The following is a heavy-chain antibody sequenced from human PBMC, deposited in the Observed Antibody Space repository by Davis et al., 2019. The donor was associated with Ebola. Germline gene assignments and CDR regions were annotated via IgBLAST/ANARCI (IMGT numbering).Heavy chain of an antibody. CDR2: ISYDGSNK. CDR3: ARDPGYCSGGSCYSGGLDY. CDR1: GFTFSSYA. V-gene: IGHV3-30-3*01. Sequence: GESLKISCAASGFTFSSYAMHWVRQAPGKGLEWVAVISYDGSNKYYADSVKGRFTISRDNSKNTLYLQMNSLRAEDTAVYYCARDPGYCSGGSCYSGGLDYWGQGTLVTVSS. J-gene: IGHJ4*02. D-gene: IGHD2-15*01.